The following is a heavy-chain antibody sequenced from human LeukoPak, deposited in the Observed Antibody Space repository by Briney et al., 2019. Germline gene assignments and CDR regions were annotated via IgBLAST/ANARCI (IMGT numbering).Heavy chain of an antibody. V-gene: IGHV3-30*03. CDR2: ILFDESLK. J-gene: IGHJ5*02. D-gene: IGHD2-15*01. CDR3: ARDGQSGYCSGGNCFSHNWFDP. Sequence: PGGSLRLSCTASGFTFSDYAIHWVRQAPGKGLEWVAIILFDESLKFYTDSVRGRFTISRDDSKNTLYSQMNGLRAEDTAVYYCARDGQSGYCSGGNCFSHNWFDPWGQGTLVTVSS. CDR1: GFTFSDYA.